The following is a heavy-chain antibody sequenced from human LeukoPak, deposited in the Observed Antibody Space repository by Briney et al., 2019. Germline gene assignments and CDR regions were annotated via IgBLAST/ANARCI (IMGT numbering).Heavy chain of an antibody. CDR3: ARLAENNHEQTGGMDV. CDR2: IYYSGST. V-gene: IGHV4-39*01. Sequence: SQTLSLTCTVSGGSISSGSYYWSWIRQPAGKGLEWIGSIYYSGSTYYNPSLKSRVTISVDTSKNQFSLKLSSVTAADTAVYYCARLAENNHEQTGGMDVWGQGTTVTVSS. J-gene: IGHJ6*02. D-gene: IGHD1/OR15-1a*01. CDR1: GGSISSGSYY.